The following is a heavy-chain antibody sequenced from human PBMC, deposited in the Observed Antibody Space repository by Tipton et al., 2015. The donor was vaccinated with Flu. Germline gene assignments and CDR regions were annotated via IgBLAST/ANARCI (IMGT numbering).Heavy chain of an antibody. V-gene: IGHV4-39*01. Sequence: TLSLTCSVSGDSIRSSNYYWGWIRQPPGKGLEWIGNIFHSGNTYHNPSLKSRVTISVDRSKNQFSLKLNSVTAADTAVYYCARQTGDSVRGVIDYWGQGTLVTVSS. J-gene: IGHJ4*02. CDR2: IFHSGNT. D-gene: IGHD3-10*02. CDR3: ARQTGDSVRGVIDY. CDR1: GDSIRSSNYY.